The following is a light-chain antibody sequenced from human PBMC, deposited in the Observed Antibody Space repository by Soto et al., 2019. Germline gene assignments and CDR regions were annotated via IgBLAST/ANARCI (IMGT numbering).Light chain of an antibody. V-gene: IGLV2-14*01. CDR3: SSYTSGSTLV. J-gene: IGLJ1*01. CDR1: TSDVGGYNY. Sequence: QSVKTHPASVSWSPGQSITISCTGTTSDVGGYNYVSWYQQHPGKAPKLMIYEVSNRPSGVSNRFSGSKSGNTASLTISGLQTSEEADYYCSSYTSGSTLVFGTGTRSPX. CDR2: EVS.